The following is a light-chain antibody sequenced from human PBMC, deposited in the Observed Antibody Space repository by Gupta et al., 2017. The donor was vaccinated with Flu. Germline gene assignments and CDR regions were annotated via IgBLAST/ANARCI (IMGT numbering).Light chain of an antibody. CDR2: DVS. V-gene: IGLV2-14*03. Sequence: QSPLPQPASVSGSPGQSITISCTGSSSDVGGYNYVSWYQQHPGKVPKVMIYDVSNRPSGVSDRFSGSKSGNTASLTISGLQAEDEADYYCSSYRSDTWVFGGGTKLTVL. CDR1: SSDVGGYNY. CDR3: SSYRSDTWV. J-gene: IGLJ3*02.